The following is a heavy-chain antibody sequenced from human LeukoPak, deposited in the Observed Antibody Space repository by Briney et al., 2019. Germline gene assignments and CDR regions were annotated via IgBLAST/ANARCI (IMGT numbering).Heavy chain of an antibody. V-gene: IGHV3-15*01. CDR3: ATPSSVVTGPFDY. CDR2: IKSKTDGGTT. D-gene: IGHD4-23*01. J-gene: IGHJ4*02. CDR1: GFPFNNAW. Sequence: PGGSLRLSCAASGFPFNNAWMSWVRQAPGKGLEWVGRIKSKTDGGTTDYAAPVKGRFTISRDDSYTTLYLEMNSLKTEDTAVYYCATPSSVVTGPFDYWGQGTLVTVSS.